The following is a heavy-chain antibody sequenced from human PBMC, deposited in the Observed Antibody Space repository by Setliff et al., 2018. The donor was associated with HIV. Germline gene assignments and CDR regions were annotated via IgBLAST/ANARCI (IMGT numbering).Heavy chain of an antibody. D-gene: IGHD3-22*01. CDR1: GGSFNGYF. J-gene: IGHJ3*02. CDR3: ARVGDFYDGSGHYSVLDAFDM. CDR2: INHGGDT. Sequence: PSETLSLTCAVYGGSFNGYFWTWIRQPPQKRLEWIGEINHGGDTNYNPSLKSRVTISVDTSKNQFSLKLSSVTAADTAVYYCARVGDFYDGSGHYSVLDAFDMWGQGTKVTVSS. V-gene: IGHV4-34*01.